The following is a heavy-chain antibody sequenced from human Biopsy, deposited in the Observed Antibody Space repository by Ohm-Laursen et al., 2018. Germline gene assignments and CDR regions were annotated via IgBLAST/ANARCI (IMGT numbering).Heavy chain of an antibody. CDR1: GGSISNNNYY. CDR3: ARDYDTSGYYYVS. J-gene: IGHJ5*02. D-gene: IGHD3-22*01. CDR2: IFYRGST. Sequence: SQTLSLTCTVSGGSISNNNYYWGWIRQPPGKGLEWIGSIFYRGSTHYKLSLKSRVNISVDTSKNQFSLKRTSVTAADTAVYYCARDYDTSGYYYVSWGQGTLVTVSS. V-gene: IGHV4-39*01.